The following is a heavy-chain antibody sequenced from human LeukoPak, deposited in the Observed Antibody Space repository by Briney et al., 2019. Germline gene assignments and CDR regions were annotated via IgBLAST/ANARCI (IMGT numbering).Heavy chain of an antibody. Sequence: PGGSLRLSCAASGFTFSSYGMHWVRQAPGKGLEWVAVIWYDGSNKYYADSVKGRFTISRDNSKNTLYLQMNSLRAEDTAVYYCARDRYDSSGYYPLDYWGQGTLVTVSS. CDR1: GFTFSSYG. J-gene: IGHJ4*02. D-gene: IGHD3-22*01. V-gene: IGHV3-33*01. CDR3: ARDRYDSSGYYPLDY. CDR2: IWYDGSNK.